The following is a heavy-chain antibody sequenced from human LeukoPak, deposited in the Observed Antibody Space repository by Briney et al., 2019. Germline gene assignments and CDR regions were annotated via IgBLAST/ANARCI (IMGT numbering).Heavy chain of an antibody. V-gene: IGHV1-24*01. Sequence: ASVKVSCKVSGYTLTELSTHWVRQAPGKGLEWMGGFDPEDGETIYAQKFQGRVTMTEDTSTDTAYMELSGLRSEDTAVYYCATVSLSTVAGFDYWGQGTLVTVSS. CDR3: ATVSLSTVAGFDY. CDR2: FDPEDGET. D-gene: IGHD6-19*01. CDR1: GYTLTELS. J-gene: IGHJ4*02.